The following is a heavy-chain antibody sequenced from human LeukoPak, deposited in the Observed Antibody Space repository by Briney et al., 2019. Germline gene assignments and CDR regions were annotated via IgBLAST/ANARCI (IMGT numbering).Heavy chain of an antibody. Sequence: GASVKVSCKASGYIFTSNDINWVRQATGQGPEWMGWMNPNSGNTGYAQKFQGRVALTRNTSISTAYMELSSLRSEDTAVYYCATGDGSGSLYLDYWGQGTLVTVSS. CDR1: GYIFTSND. J-gene: IGHJ4*02. V-gene: IGHV1-8*01. CDR3: ATGDGSGSLYLDY. CDR2: MNPNSGNT. D-gene: IGHD1-26*01.